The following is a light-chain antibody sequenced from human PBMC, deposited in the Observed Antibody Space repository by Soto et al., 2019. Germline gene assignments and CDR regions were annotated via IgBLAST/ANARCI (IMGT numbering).Light chain of an antibody. Sequence: DIQMTQSPSSLSASVGDRVTITCRASQSIGTSLNWHQHKPGKAPKVLISDGSSLQSGVPSRSSGSGSGTDFTLTISSLQPEDFATYYCQQSYSTPEWTFGQGTKVDIK. CDR3: QQSYSTPEWT. CDR2: DGS. V-gene: IGKV1-39*01. CDR1: QSIGTS. J-gene: IGKJ1*01.